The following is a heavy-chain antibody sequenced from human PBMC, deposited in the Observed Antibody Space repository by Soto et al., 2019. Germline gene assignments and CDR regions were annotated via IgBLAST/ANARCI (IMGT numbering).Heavy chain of an antibody. J-gene: IGHJ4*02. V-gene: IGHV1-46*01. CDR2: INPNGGST. CDR3: ARGLGLGDC. Sequence: QVQLVQSGAEVKKPGASVKVSCKASGYTFSSYYIHWVRQAPGQGLEWIGIINPNGGSTNYAQNFKSRPPLTRDTSTATVYMDLSARTSDDTAMYDCARGLGLGDCWGQGTLVTVSS. D-gene: IGHD3-9*01. CDR1: GYTFSSYY.